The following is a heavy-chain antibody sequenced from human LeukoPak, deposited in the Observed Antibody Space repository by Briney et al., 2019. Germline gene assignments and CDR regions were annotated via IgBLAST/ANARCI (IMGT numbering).Heavy chain of an antibody. CDR1: GYTFTGYY. CDR3: ARHLVPAAMGVNYYYGMDV. Sequence: ASVKVSCKASGYTFTGYYIHWVRQAPGQGLEWMGWINPNSGGTNYAQKFQGRVTMTRDTSISTAYMELSRLRSDDTAVYYCARHLVPAAMGVNYYYGMDVWGQGTTVTVSS. V-gene: IGHV1-2*02. CDR2: INPNSGGT. J-gene: IGHJ6*02. D-gene: IGHD2-2*01.